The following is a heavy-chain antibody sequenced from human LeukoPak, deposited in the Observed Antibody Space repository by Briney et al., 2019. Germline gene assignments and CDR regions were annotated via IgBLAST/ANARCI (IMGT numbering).Heavy chain of an antibody. D-gene: IGHD5-12*01. J-gene: IGHJ4*02. CDR2: IYHSGST. Sequence: PSGTLSLTCAVSGGSISSSNWWSWVRRPPGKGLEWIGEIYHSGSTNYNPSLKSRVTISVDKSKNQFSLKLSSVTAADTAVYYCARSSGSDSVYPDYWGQGTLVTVSS. CDR1: GGSISSSNW. CDR3: ARSSGSDSVYPDY. V-gene: IGHV4-4*02.